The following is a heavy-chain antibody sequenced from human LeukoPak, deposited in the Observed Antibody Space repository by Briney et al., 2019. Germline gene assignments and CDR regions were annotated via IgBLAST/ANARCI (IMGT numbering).Heavy chain of an antibody. CDR1: GGSFSGYY. V-gene: IGHV4-34*01. Sequence: SETLSLTCAVYGGSFSGYYWSWIRQPPGKGLERIGEINHSGSTNYNPSLKSRVTISVDTSKNQFSLKLSSVTAADTAVYYCAGRTSSGSIDYWGQGTLVTVSS. J-gene: IGHJ4*02. CDR3: AGRTSSGSIDY. D-gene: IGHD6-19*01. CDR2: INHSGST.